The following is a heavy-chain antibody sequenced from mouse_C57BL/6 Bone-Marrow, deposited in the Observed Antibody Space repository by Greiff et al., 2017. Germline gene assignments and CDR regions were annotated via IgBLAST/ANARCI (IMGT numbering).Heavy chain of an antibody. CDR2: IYPRSGNT. J-gene: IGHJ2*01. CDR1: GYTFTSYG. V-gene: IGHV1-81*01. Sequence: VQVVESGAELARPGASVKLSCKASGYTFTSYGISWVKQRTGQGLEWIGEIYPRSGNTYYNEKFKGKATLTADKSSSTAYMELRSLTSEDSAVYFCARSGCLYYGSSYGYWGQGTTLTVSS. CDR3: ARSGCLYYGSSYGY. D-gene: IGHD1-1*01.